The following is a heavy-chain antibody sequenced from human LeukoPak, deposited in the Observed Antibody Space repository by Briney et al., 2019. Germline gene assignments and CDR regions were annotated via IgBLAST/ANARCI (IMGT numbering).Heavy chain of an antibody. J-gene: IGHJ4*02. CDR2: IDPSDSYT. CDR3: ASTGYYGSGSYYRNDY. V-gene: IGHV5-10-1*01. D-gene: IGHD3-10*01. CDR1: GYSFTSYW. Sequence: GESLRISCKGSGYSFTSYWISWVRQMPGKGLEWMGRIDPSDSYTNYSPSFQGHVTISADKSISTAYLQWSSLKASDIAMYYCASTGYYGSGSYYRNDYWGQGTLVTVSS.